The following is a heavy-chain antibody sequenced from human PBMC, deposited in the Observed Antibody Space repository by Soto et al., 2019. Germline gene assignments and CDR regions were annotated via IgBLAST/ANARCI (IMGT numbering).Heavy chain of an antibody. CDR2: ISSSGSTI. D-gene: IGHD3-9*01. J-gene: IGHJ4*02. CDR3: ARGKDYDILTGYYNPNPLPPDY. Sequence: GGSLRLSCAASGFTFSDYYMSWIRQAPGKGLEWVSYISSSGSTIYYADSVKGRFTISRDNAKNSLYLQMNSLRAEDTAVYYCARGKDYDILTGYYNPNPLPPDYWGQGTLVTVSS. V-gene: IGHV3-11*01. CDR1: GFTFSDYY.